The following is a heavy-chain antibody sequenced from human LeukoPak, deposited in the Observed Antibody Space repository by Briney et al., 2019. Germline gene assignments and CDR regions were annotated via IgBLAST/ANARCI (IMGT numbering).Heavy chain of an antibody. J-gene: IGHJ4*02. CDR1: GGSISSGGYY. D-gene: IGHD3-10*01. Sequence: SETLSLTCTVSGGSISSGGYYWSWIRQHPGTGLEWIGYIYYSGSTYYNPSLKSRVTIAVDTSKNQFSLELSSVTAADTAVYYCARDGYGSGSYYYWGQGTLVTVSS. CDR2: IYYSGST. V-gene: IGHV4-31*03. CDR3: ARDGYGSGSYYY.